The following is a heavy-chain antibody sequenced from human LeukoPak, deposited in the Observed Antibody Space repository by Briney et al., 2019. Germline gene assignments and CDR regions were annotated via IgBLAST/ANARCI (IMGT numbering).Heavy chain of an antibody. D-gene: IGHD5-18*01. Sequence: GGSLRLSCSASGFTFNSYTMHWVRQPPGKGLDYVSAISSNGGSTYYADSVKGRFTISRDNSKNSLYLQMNSLRNDDTALYYCARDTEGYIYGYYYYGMDVWGQGTTVTVSS. V-gene: IGHV3-64*04. CDR1: GFTFNSYT. CDR2: ISSNGGST. CDR3: ARDTEGYIYGYYYYGMDV. J-gene: IGHJ6*02.